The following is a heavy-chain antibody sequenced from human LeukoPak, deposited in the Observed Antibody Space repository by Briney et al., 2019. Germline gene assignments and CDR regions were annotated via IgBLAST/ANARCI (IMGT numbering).Heavy chain of an antibody. CDR3: AKRDSSSWYSLDY. CDR2: ISGGGGGT. J-gene: IGHJ4*02. CDR1: GFTFSSYA. V-gene: IGHV3-23*01. Sequence: GGSLRLSCAASGFTFSSYAMSWVRQAPGKGLEWVSSISGGGGGTYYADSVKGRVTISRDNSKNTLSLHMNSLRAEDTAVYYCAKRDSSSWYSLDYWGQGTLVTVSS. D-gene: IGHD6-13*01.